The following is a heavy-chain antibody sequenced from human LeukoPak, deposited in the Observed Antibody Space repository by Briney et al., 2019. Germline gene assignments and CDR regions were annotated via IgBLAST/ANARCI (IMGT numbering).Heavy chain of an antibody. J-gene: IGHJ5*02. CDR1: GFTFDDYA. Sequence: GGSLRLSCAASGFTFDDYAMHWVRQAPGKGLEWVSGISWNSGSIGYADSVKGRSTISRDNAKNSLYLQMNSLRAEDTALYYCAKSQDYDILTGRNWFDPWGQGTLVTVSS. D-gene: IGHD3-9*01. CDR2: ISWNSGSI. CDR3: AKSQDYDILTGRNWFDP. V-gene: IGHV3-9*01.